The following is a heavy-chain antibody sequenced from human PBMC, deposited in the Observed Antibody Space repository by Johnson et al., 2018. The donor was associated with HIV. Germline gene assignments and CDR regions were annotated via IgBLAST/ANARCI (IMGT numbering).Heavy chain of an antibody. D-gene: IGHD3-22*01. CDR3: ARDRGYWDAFDV. V-gene: IGHV3-11*04. Sequence: SVKGRFTISRDNAKKSLYLQMNSLRAEDTAVYYCARDRGYWDAFDVWGQGTMVTVSS. J-gene: IGHJ3*01.